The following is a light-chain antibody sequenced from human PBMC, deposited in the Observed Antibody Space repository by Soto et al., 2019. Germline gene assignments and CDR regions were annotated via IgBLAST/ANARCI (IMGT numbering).Light chain of an antibody. CDR3: SSYTSSSTRVV. Sequence: QSALTQPASVSGSPGQSITISCTGSSSDVGGYNYVSWYQQHPGKAPKLIIHEVSNRPSGVSNRFSGSKSGNTASLTISGLQAEDEADYYCSSYTSSSTRVVFGGGTQLTVL. J-gene: IGLJ2*01. CDR1: SSDVGGYNY. V-gene: IGLV2-14*01. CDR2: EVS.